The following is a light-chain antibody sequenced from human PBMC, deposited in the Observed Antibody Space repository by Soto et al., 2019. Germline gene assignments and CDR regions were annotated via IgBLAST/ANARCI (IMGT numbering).Light chain of an antibody. CDR2: EVT. CDR3: SSYAGNYNLV. CDR1: SSYVGGYNY. Sequence: QSALTQPPSASGSPGQSVTISCTGTSSYVGGYNYVSWYQQHPGKAPKLMIYEVTKRPSGVPDRFSGSKSGNTASLTVSGLQAEDEADYYCSSYAGNYNLVFGGGTQLTVL. J-gene: IGLJ2*01. V-gene: IGLV2-8*01.